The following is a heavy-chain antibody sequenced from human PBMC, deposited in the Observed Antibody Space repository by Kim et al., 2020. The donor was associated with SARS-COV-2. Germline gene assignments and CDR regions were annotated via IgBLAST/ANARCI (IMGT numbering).Heavy chain of an antibody. CDR1: GFTFSSYS. Sequence: GGSLRLSCAASGFTFSSYSMNWVRQAPGKGLEWVSSISSSSSYIYYADSVKGRFTISRDNAKNSLYLQMNSRRAEDTAVYYCARDGLKGRNLEWRYFDYWGQGTLVTVSS. J-gene: IGHJ4*02. V-gene: IGHV3-21*01. D-gene: IGHD1-1*01. CDR2: ISSSSSYI. CDR3: ARDGLKGRNLEWRYFDY.